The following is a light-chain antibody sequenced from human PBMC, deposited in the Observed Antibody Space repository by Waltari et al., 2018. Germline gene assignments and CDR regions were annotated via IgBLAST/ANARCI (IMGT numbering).Light chain of an antibody. Sequence: QSALTQPASVSGSPGQSITISCTGTSSNVENYHLVSWYQHHPGKAPKLLIYEFYKRPAGISNRFSVSTSGNTASLTISGLQAEDESDYYCCSFAGGNNFEVIFGGGTRLTVL. CDR2: EFY. V-gene: IGLV2-23*02. CDR1: SSNVENYHL. CDR3: CSFAGGNNFEVI. J-gene: IGLJ2*01.